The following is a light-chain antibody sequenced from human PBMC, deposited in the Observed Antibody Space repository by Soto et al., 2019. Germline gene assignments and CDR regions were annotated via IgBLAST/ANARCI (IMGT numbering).Light chain of an antibody. J-gene: IGKJ4*01. Sequence: EIVMTQSPATLSVSPGERATLSCRASQSVSSNLAWYQQKPGQAPRLLIYHASTRATGIPARFSGSGSGTEFTLTISSLQSEDFAVYYCQQYNKWPLTLGGGTKVEIK. CDR3: QQYNKWPLT. CDR1: QSVSSN. V-gene: IGKV3-15*01. CDR2: HAS.